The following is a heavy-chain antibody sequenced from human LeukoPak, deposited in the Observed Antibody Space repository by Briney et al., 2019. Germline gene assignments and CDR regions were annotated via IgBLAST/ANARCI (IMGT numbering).Heavy chain of an antibody. D-gene: IGHD4-23*01. CDR3: ARGGVHYGGTLDY. J-gene: IGHJ4*02. Sequence: PGGSLRLSCAASGFAVSSNYMSWIRQPPGKGLEWIGEINHRGSTNYNPSLKSRVTISVDTSKNQFSLQLNSVTAADTAVYYCARGGVHYGGTLDYWGQGTLVTVSS. CDR2: INHRGST. CDR1: GFAVSSNY. V-gene: IGHV4-34*01.